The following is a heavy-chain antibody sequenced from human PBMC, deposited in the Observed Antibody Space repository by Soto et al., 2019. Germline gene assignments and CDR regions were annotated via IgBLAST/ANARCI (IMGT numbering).Heavy chain of an antibody. CDR3: ARDLVPGGSHRYFDY. D-gene: IGHD2-15*01. CDR1: GYTFTSYY. CDR2: INPSGGST. Sequence: QVQLVQSGAEVKKPGASVKVSCKASGYTFTSYYMHWVRQAPGQGLEWMGIINPSGGSTSYAQKFQGRVTMTRDTSTSTVYMELSSLRSEDTAVYYCARDLVPGGSHRYFDYWGQGTLVTVSS. J-gene: IGHJ4*02. V-gene: IGHV1-46*01.